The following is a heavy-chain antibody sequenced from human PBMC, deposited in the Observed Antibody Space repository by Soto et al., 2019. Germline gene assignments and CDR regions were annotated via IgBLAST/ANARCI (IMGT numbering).Heavy chain of an antibody. CDR1: GGSFSSSSSY. D-gene: IGHD2-2*01. CDR3: ASRDLSTSQYWYFDL. CDR2: IYYSGTT. V-gene: IGHV4-39*01. J-gene: IGHJ2*01. Sequence: QLQLQESGPGLVGPTETLSLTCAVSGGSFSSSSSYWGWIRQSPGKGLEWIGSIYYSGTTYYNPSLKARVSISVDTSKSQFSLILSSVSSADTAVYYCASRDLSTSQYWYFDLWGRGTLVTVSS.